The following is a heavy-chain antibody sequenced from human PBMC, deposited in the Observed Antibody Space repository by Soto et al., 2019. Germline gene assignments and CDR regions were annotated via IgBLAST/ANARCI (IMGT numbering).Heavy chain of an antibody. J-gene: IGHJ6*02. CDR2: IIPISETT. CDR3: ARSHGSSTSLEIYYYYYYGMDV. Sequence: QVQLVQSGAEVKKPGSSVKVSCKASGGTFSSYAISWVRQAPGQGLEWMGGIIPISETTNYAQKFQGRVTITADESKSTASMELSSLRSEDTAVYYCARSHGSSTSLEIYYYYYYGMDVWGQGTTVTVSS. V-gene: IGHV1-69*01. CDR1: GGTFSSYA. D-gene: IGHD2-2*01.